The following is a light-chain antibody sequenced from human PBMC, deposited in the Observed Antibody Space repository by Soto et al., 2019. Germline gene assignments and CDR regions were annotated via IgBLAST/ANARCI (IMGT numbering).Light chain of an antibody. J-gene: IGKJ1*01. CDR3: QQAYINPRT. Sequence: DIQMTQSPSSLSASIGDRATITCRASQSISIYLNWYQQKPGKAPKVLIYAASTLQSGVPSRFSGSGSGTDFTLTISNLQPEDFASYYCQQAYINPRTFGPGTKVDIK. V-gene: IGKV1-39*01. CDR1: QSISIY. CDR2: AAS.